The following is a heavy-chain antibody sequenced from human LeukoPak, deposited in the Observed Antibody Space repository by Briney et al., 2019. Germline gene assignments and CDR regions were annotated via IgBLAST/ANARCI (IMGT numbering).Heavy chain of an antibody. V-gene: IGHV3-7*01. CDR3: AREGDIAAALRDNWFDP. J-gene: IGHJ5*02. CDR1: GFTFSSYW. Sequence: TGGSLRLSCAASGFTFSSYWMSWVRQAPGKGLEWVANIKQDGSEKYYVDSVKGRFTISRDNAKNSLYLQMNSLRAEDMAVYYCAREGDIAAALRDNWFDPWGQGTLVTVSS. D-gene: IGHD6-13*01. CDR2: IKQDGSEK.